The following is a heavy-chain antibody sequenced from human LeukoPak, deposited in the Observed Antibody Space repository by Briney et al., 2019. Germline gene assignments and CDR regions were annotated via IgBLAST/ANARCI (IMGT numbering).Heavy chain of an antibody. V-gene: IGHV4-4*02. CDR3: ARHGDCYFDY. J-gene: IGHJ4*02. Sequence: ASGTLSLTCAVSGGSISSRNWWSWVRQPPGKGLEWIGEIHHSGSSNYNPSLKSRVTISVDKSKNQFPLNLSSVTAADTAVYYCARHGDCYFDYWGQGALVTVSS. D-gene: IGHD4-17*01. CDR1: GGSISSRNW. CDR2: IHHSGSS.